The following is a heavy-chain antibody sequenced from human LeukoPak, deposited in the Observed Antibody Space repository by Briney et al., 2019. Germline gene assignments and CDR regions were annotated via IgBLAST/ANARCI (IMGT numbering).Heavy chain of an antibody. CDR3: ARGGYCSSTSCYKGDLYNWFDP. Sequence: SVKVSCKASGGTFSSYAISWVRQAPGQGLEWMGGIIPIFGTANYAQKFQGRVTITTDESTSTAYMELSSLRSEDTAVYYCARGGYCSSTSCYKGDLYNWFDPWGQGTLVTVSS. V-gene: IGHV1-69*05. CDR1: GGTFSSYA. D-gene: IGHD2-2*02. J-gene: IGHJ5*02. CDR2: IIPIFGTA.